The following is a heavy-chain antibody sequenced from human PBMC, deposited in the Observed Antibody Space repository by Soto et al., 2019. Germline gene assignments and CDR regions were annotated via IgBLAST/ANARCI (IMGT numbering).Heavy chain of an antibody. J-gene: IGHJ4*02. CDR3: ARRAYSSSIFGY. CDR1: GGSISSSTYY. Sequence: PSETLSLTCTVSGGSISSSTYYWGWIRQPPGKGLEWIGSIYYSGSTYYNPSLKSRVTISVDTSNNQFSLKLRSVTAADTAVYYCARRAYSSSIFGYWGQGTLVTVSS. D-gene: IGHD6-6*01. CDR2: IYYSGST. V-gene: IGHV4-39*01.